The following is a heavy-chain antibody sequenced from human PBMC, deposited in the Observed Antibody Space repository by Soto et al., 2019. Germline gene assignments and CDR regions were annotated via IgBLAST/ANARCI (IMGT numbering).Heavy chain of an antibody. CDR3: AKGASTVFFYHYMDV. J-gene: IGHJ6*03. Sequence: VQLLESGGGLVQPGGSLRLSCAASGFTFSSYAMSWVRQAPGKGLECVSTISGSGGVTKYADSVKGRFTISRDNSKNPLFLQVTSLRAEDTAVYYCAKGASTVFFYHYMDVWGKGTTVTVSS. V-gene: IGHV3-23*01. CDR1: GFTFSSYA. CDR2: ISGSGGVT. D-gene: IGHD2-2*01.